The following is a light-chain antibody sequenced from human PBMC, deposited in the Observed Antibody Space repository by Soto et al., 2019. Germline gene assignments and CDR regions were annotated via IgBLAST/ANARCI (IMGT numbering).Light chain of an antibody. Sequence: QSALTQPPSASGSPGQSVTISCTGTGSDVGGYNYVSWYQQHRGKAPKLMIYEVSKRPSGVPDRFSGSKSGNMASLTVSGLQAEDEADYYCSSYAGSNLWVFGGGTKLTVL. CDR2: EVS. CDR3: SSYAGSNLWV. V-gene: IGLV2-8*01. CDR1: GSDVGGYNY. J-gene: IGLJ3*02.